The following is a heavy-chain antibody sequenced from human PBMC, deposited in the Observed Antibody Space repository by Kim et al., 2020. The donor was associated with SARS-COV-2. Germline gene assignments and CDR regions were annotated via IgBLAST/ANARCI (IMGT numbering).Heavy chain of an antibody. CDR1: GFTFSSYA. CDR3: AKDQRSGYVLATDSDY. J-gene: IGHJ4*02. Sequence: GGSLRLSCAASGFTFSSYAMSWVRQSPGKGLEWVSSLGSGTYYADSVKGRFTISRDNSKNTLYLQMLRLRTESTDVYYLAKDQRSGYVLATDSDYWYQGT. V-gene: IGHV3-23*01. D-gene: IGHD3-16*01. CDR2: LGSGT.